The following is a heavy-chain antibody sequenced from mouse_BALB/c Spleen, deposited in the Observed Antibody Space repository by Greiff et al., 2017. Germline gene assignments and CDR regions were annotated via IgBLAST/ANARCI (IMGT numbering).Heavy chain of an antibody. D-gene: IGHD2-3*01. Sequence: EVMLVESGGGLVKPGGSLKLSCAASGFTFSDYYMYWVRQTPEKRLEWVANISDGGSYTYYPDSVKGRFTISRDNAKNNLYLQMSSLKSEDTAMYYCEREGVYDGYYYAMDYWGQGTSVTVSS. CDR3: EREGVYDGYYYAMDY. V-gene: IGHV5-4*02. CDR2: ISDGGSYT. J-gene: IGHJ4*01. CDR1: GFTFSDYY.